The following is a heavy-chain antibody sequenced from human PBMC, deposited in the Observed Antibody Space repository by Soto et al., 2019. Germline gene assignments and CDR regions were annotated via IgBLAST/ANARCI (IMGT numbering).Heavy chain of an antibody. CDR3: ARDLWGYCGTDCYPLDV. J-gene: IGHJ6*02. V-gene: IGHV4-39*07. CDR2: IYYSGST. CDR1: GGSISSSSYY. Sequence: SETXSLTCTVSGGSISSSSYYWGWIRQPPGKGLEWIGSIYYSGSTYYNPSLKSRVTISVDTSKNQFSLKLNSVTAADTAVYYCARDLWGYCGTDCYPLDVWGQGTTVTVSS. D-gene: IGHD2-21*02.